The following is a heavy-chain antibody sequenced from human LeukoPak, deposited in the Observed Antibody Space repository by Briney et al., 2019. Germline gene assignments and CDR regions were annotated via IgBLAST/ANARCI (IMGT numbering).Heavy chain of an antibody. V-gene: IGHV3-21*01. Sequence: GGSLRLSCAASGFTFSSYSMNWVRQAPGKGLEWVSSISSSSSYIYYADSVKGRFTISRDNAKNSLYLQMNSLRAEDTAVYYCAGNLGSSGWYLPTDYWGQGTLVTVSS. J-gene: IGHJ4*02. CDR2: ISSSSSYI. CDR3: AGNLGSSGWYLPTDY. D-gene: IGHD6-19*01. CDR1: GFTFSSYS.